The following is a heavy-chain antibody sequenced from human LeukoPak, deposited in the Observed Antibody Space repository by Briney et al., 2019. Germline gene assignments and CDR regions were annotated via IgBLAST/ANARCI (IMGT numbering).Heavy chain of an antibody. V-gene: IGHV3-21*01. CDR3: ARGGILTGTGDY. D-gene: IGHD3-9*01. J-gene: IGHJ4*02. Sequence: GGSLRLSCAASGFTFSSYSMNWVRQAPGKGLEWVSSISSSSSYIYYADSVKGRFTISRDNAKNTLYLQMNSLRAEDTAVYYCARGGILTGTGDYWGQGTLVTVSS. CDR1: GFTFSSYS. CDR2: ISSSSSYI.